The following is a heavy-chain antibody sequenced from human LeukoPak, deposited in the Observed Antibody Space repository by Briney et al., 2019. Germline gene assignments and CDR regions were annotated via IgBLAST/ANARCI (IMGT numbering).Heavy chain of an antibody. Sequence: GGSLRLSCAASGFTFTSYAMSWVRQAPGKGLEWVSTISGDTYIIYYADSVKGRFTISRDNSKNTLYLQMNSLRAEDAAVYYCARHRIFGDNWFDPWGQGTLVIVSS. V-gene: IGHV3-23*01. CDR2: ISGDTYII. D-gene: IGHD3-3*01. CDR1: GFTFTSYA. J-gene: IGHJ5*02. CDR3: ARHRIFGDNWFDP.